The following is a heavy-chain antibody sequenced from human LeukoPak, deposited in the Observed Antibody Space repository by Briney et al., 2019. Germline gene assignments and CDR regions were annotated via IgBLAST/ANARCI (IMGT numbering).Heavy chain of an antibody. CDR2: IKEDGSEK. V-gene: IGHV3-7*01. CDR3: ARVVHQLRDQYYFDD. CDR1: GFTFSSYG. D-gene: IGHD2-2*01. J-gene: IGHJ4*02. Sequence: GGSLRLSCAASGFTFSSYGMSWVCQAPGKGLEWVANIKEDGSEKYYVDSVKGRFTISKDNGKNSLYLQMNSLRAEDTAVYYCARVVHQLRDQYYFDDWGQGTLVTVSS.